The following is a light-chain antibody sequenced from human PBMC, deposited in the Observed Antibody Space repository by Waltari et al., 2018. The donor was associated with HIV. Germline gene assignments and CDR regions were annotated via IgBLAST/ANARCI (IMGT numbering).Light chain of an antibody. Sequence: DIQLTQSPSFLSASVGDRVTITCRASQDISSYLAWYQQKPGKAPKLLIYAASTLQSGVPSRFSGSGSGTEFTLTISGLQPEDLAVYYCQQLNAYLMWTFGQGTKVEIK. V-gene: IGKV1-9*01. CDR2: AAS. J-gene: IGKJ1*01. CDR3: QQLNAYLMWT. CDR1: QDISSY.